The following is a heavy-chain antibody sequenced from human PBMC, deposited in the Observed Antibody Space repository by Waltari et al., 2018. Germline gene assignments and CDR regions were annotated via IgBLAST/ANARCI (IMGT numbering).Heavy chain of an antibody. CDR3: VSGESGFAI. J-gene: IGHJ4*02. V-gene: IGHV3-74*01. CDR2: INGDGSST. D-gene: IGHD3-3*01. CDR1: GLTFSSHW. Sequence: EVQVVESGGGLVQPGGSLRLSCAASGLTFSSHWMHWVRQAPGKGLGWVSRINGDGSSTSYADSVKGRFTISRDNDKNTVYLQMDSLRAEDTAVYYCVSGESGFAIRGQGSLVTVSS.